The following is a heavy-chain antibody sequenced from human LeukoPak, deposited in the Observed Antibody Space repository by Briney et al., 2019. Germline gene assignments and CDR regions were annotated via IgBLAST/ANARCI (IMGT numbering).Heavy chain of an antibody. Sequence: SETLSLTCTVSGGSISSSDYYWGWIRQPPGKGLEWIGSIYYSVTTYYNPSLKSRVTISVDTSKNQFSLKLNSVTAADTAVYYCARLTGWATRENAFDIWGQGTKVTVSS. D-gene: IGHD1-1*01. CDR3: ARLTGWATRENAFDI. CDR2: IYYSVTT. CDR1: GGSISSSDYY. V-gene: IGHV4-39*07. J-gene: IGHJ3*02.